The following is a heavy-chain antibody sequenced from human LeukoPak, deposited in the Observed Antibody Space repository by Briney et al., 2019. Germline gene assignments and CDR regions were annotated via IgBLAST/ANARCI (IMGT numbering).Heavy chain of an antibody. V-gene: IGHV3-30-3*01. J-gene: IGHJ4*02. CDR2: ISYDGSSK. CDR3: ARVSRGYSYGPGDY. Sequence: GGSLRLSCAASGFTFSSYAMHWVRQAPGKGLEWVAVISYDGSSKYYADSVKGRFTISRDNSKNTLYLQMNSLRAEDTAVYYCARVSRGYSYGPGDYWGQGTLVTVSS. D-gene: IGHD5-18*01. CDR1: GFTFSSYA.